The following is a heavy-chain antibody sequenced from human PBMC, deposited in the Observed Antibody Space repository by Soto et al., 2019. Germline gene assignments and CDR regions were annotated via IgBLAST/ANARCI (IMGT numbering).Heavy chain of an antibody. CDR1: GFTFSSYG. CDR3: ARAAVARYSYGSAYYYYGMDV. J-gene: IGHJ6*02. CDR2: ISYDGSNK. Sequence: PGGSLRLSCAASGFTFSSYGMHWVRQAPGKGLEWVAVISYDGSNKYYADSVKGRFTISRDNSKNTLYLQMNSLRAEDTAVYYCARAAVARYSYGSAYYYYGMDVWGQGTTVTVSS. V-gene: IGHV3-30*03. D-gene: IGHD5-18*01.